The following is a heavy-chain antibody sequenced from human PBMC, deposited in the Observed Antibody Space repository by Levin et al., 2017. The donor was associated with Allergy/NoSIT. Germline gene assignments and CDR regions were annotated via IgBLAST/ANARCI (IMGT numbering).Heavy chain of an antibody. D-gene: IGHD2-15*01. Sequence: ASVKVSCKASGSTFTDSYIHWVRQAPGQGLEWMGWINPHSGGTNYAPKFQGRVTLTRDTSINKVYMDLNRLTSDHTAVYYCAIDVKVAPTPYWGQGTLVTVSS. CDR1: GSTFTDSY. CDR3: AIDVKVAPTPY. CDR2: INPHSGGT. V-gene: IGHV1-2*02. J-gene: IGHJ4*02.